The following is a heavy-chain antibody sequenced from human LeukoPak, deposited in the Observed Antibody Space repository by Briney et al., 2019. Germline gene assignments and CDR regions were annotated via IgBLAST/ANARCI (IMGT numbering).Heavy chain of an antibody. V-gene: IGHV3-66*04. Sequence: GGSLRLSCAASGFTFSSYGMHWVRQAPGKGLEWVSVIYSGGSTKYADSVKGRFTIFRDNSKNTLNLQMNSLRAEDTAVYYCARHLRYGSGGYFDYWGQGTLVTVSS. CDR3: ARHLRYGSGGYFDY. CDR2: IYSGGST. J-gene: IGHJ4*02. CDR1: GFTFSSYG. D-gene: IGHD3-10*01.